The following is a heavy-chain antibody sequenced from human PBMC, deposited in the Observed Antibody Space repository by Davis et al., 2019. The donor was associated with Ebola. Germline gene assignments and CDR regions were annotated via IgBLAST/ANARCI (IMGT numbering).Heavy chain of an antibody. CDR1: GGSVRSSSYY. V-gene: IGHV4-61*01. CDR3: AREFGHYYDSTGYGYFDY. J-gene: IGHJ4*02. D-gene: IGHD3-22*01. CDR2: IFYSGST. Sequence: PSETLSLTCTVSGGSVRSSSYYWSWIRQPPGMRLDWIGYIFYSGSTNYNPSLQGRVTILVDTSQNQFSLKLSSVTDADTAVYYCAREFGHYYDSTGYGYFDYWGQGTLVTVSS.